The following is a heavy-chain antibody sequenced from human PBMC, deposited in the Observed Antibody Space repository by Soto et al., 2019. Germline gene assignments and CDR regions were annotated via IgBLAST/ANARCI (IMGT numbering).Heavy chain of an antibody. CDR1: GFTFSSYA. D-gene: IGHD2-15*01. CDR2: ISGSGGST. CDR3: AKGRTTFSRILHQVGAFHN. V-gene: IGHV3-23*01. J-gene: IGHJ3*02. Sequence: GSLILSFAASGFTFSSYAMSWVRQAPGKGLEWVSAISGSGGSTYYADSVKGRFTISRDNSKNTLYLQMNSLRAEDTAVYYCAKGRTTFSRILHQVGAFHNCGEGT.